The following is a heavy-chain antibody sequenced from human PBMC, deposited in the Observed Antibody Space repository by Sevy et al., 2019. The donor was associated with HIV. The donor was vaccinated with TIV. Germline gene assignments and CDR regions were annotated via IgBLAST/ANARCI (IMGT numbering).Heavy chain of an antibody. CDR3: ARDKYYYVSGSFDY. V-gene: IGHV1-69*13. Sequence: ASVKVSCKASGGIFRSNAISWVRQAPGQGLEWMGGIIAVFGTTNYAQKFQGRVTVSADESRSTAYMGLSSLRSDDTAGYYCARDKYYYVSGSFDYWGQGTQVTVSS. CDR1: GGIFRSNA. J-gene: IGHJ4*01. CDR2: IIAVFGTT. D-gene: IGHD3-10*01.